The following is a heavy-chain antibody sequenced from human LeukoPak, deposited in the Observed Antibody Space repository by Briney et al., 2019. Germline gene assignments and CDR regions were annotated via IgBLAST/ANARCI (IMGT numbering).Heavy chain of an antibody. CDR1: GFTFSNCA. V-gene: IGHV3-23*01. CDR3: AKVPYYDFWSGYSPTSYYYYMDV. CDR2: ISGSGGST. J-gene: IGHJ6*03. D-gene: IGHD3-3*01. Sequence: PGGSLRLSCAASGFTFSNCAMSWVRQAPGQGLEWVSAISGSGGSTYYADSVKGRFTISRDNSKNTLYLQMNSLRAEDTAVYYCAKVPYYDFWSGYSPTSYYYYMDVWGKGTTVTVSS.